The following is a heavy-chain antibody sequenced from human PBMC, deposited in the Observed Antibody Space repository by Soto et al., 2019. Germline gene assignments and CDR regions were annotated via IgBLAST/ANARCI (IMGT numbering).Heavy chain of an antibody. CDR3: ARVGRGGSCYDN. CDR1: GFTFIDYY. J-gene: IGHJ4*02. Sequence: WGSLRLSCAASGFTFIDYYIIWIRHAPCKGLEWVSYISSSSSYTNYADSVKGRFTISRDNAKNSLYLQMNSLRAEDTAVYYCARVGRGGSCYDNWGQGTLVTVPQ. CDR2: ISSSSSYT. V-gene: IGHV3-11*06. D-gene: IGHD2-15*01.